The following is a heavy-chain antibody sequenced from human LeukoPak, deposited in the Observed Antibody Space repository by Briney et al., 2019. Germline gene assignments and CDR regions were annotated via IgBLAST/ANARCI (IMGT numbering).Heavy chain of an antibody. CDR1: GFTFSHYG. CDR3: AELGITMIGGV. CDR2: ISGSGYST. Sequence: GGSLRLSCAASGFTFSHYGMSWVRQAPGKGLEWVSAISGSGYSTYYADSVKGRFTISRDNSKNTLYLQMNSLRAEDTAVYYCAELGITMIGGVWGKGTTVTISS. V-gene: IGHV3-23*01. J-gene: IGHJ6*03. D-gene: IGHD3-10*02.